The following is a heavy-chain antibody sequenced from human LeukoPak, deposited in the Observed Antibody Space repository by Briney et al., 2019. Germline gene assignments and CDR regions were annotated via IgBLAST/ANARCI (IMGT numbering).Heavy chain of an antibody. D-gene: IGHD3-10*02. CDR2: ISSSGSTI. CDR3: AELGITMIGGV. Sequence: PGGSLRLSCAASGFTFSSDEMNWVCQAPGKGLEWVSYISSSGSTIYYADSVKGRFTISRDNAKNSLYLQMNSLRAEDTAVYYCAELGITMIGGVWGKGTTVTISS. CDR1: GFTFSSDE. V-gene: IGHV3-48*03. J-gene: IGHJ6*04.